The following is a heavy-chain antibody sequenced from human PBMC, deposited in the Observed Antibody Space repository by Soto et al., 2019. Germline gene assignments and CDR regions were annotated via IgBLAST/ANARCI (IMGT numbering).Heavy chain of an antibody. V-gene: IGHV4-34*01. CDR1: GGSFSGYY. CDR2: INHSGST. D-gene: IGHD5-18*01. J-gene: IGHJ2*01. Sequence: QVQLQQWGAGLLKPSETLSLTCAVYGGSFSGYYWSWIRQPPGKGLEWIGEINHSGSTNYNPSLKSRVTISVDTSKNQFSLKLSSVTAADTAVYYCARGGYSYGSYWYFDLWGRGTLVTVSS. CDR3: ARGGYSYGSYWYFDL.